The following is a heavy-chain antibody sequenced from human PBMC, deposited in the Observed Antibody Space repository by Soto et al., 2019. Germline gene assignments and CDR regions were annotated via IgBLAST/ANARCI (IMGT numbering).Heavy chain of an antibody. CDR3: VRVHLGAPTRYFDY. Sequence: EVQLVESGGGLVQPGGSLRLSCAASGFTFSDHYMDWFRQAPGKGLEWVGRVRNKANSYSTQYAASVKGRFTVSRDDSENSVFLQMNSLKSDYTAVYYCVRVHLGAPTRYFDYWGQGTLVTVSS. CDR1: GFTFSDHY. J-gene: IGHJ4*02. CDR2: VRNKANSYST. V-gene: IGHV3-72*01.